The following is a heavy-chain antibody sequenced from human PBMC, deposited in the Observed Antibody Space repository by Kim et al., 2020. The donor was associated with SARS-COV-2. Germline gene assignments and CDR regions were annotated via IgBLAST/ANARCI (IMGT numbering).Heavy chain of an antibody. CDR2: IIPIFGTA. CDR1: GGTFSIYA. J-gene: IGHJ6*02. Sequence: SVKVSCKASGGTFSIYAISWVRQAPGQGLEWMGGIIPIFGTANYAQKFQGRVTITADESTSTAYMELSSLRSEDTAVYYCASTVTTYYYYYGMDVWGQGTTVTVSS. CDR3: ASTVTTYYYYYGMDV. V-gene: IGHV1-69*13. D-gene: IGHD4-17*01.